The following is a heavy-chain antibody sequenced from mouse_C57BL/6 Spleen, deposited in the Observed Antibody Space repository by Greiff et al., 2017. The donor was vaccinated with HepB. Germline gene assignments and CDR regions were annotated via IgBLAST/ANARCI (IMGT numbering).Heavy chain of an antibody. CDR1: GYTFTDYE. CDR2: IDPETGGT. V-gene: IGHV1-15*01. Sequence: QVQLQQSGAELVRPGASVTLSCKASGYTFTDYEMHWVKQTPVHGLEWIGAIDPETGGTAYNQKFKGKAILTADKSSSTAYMELRSLTSEDSAVYYCTRSHYSNYDYGGQGTTLTVS. CDR3: TRSHYSNYDY. D-gene: IGHD2-5*01. J-gene: IGHJ2*01.